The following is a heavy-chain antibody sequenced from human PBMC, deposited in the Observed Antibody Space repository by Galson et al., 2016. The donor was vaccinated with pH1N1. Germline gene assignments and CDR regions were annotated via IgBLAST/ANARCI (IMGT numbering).Heavy chain of an antibody. V-gene: IGHV3-11*06. CDR1: GFTFSDYY. J-gene: IGHJ6*02. CDR3: ARDESSDFWSGLYGMDV. Sequence: SLRLSCAASGFTFSDYYMSWIRQAPGKGLEWISYVSSTSTYTKYADSVEGRFTISRDNAKNSLYLQMSSLRAEDTAVYYCARDESSDFWSGLYGMDVWGQGTTVTVSS. D-gene: IGHD3-3*01. CDR2: VSSTSTYT.